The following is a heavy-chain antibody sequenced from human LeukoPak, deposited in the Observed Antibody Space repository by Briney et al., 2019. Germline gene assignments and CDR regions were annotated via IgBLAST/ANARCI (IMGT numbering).Heavy chain of an antibody. V-gene: IGHV3-21*01. J-gene: IGHJ4*02. CDR1: GGSISSGGYY. CDR2: INNVGSHT. Sequence: ETLSLTCTVSGGSISSGGYYWSWVRQAPGKGLEWVSSINNVGSHTYYADSVKGRFTISRDNAKNSLYLQMNSLRAEDTAVYYCARDPTQWLGYGYFDYWGQGILVTVSS. CDR3: ARDPTQWLGYGYFDY. D-gene: IGHD5-12*01.